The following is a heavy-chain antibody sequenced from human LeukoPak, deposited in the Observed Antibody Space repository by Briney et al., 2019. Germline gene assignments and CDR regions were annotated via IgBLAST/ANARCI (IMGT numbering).Heavy chain of an antibody. Sequence: GGSLRLSCAASGFTFSSYEMNWVRQAPGKGLEWVSYISNSGNTMYYADSVKGRFTISRDNAKNSLYLQMNSLRAEDTAVYYCARVQYSGFDLTGAFDDWGQGTLVTVSS. J-gene: IGHJ4*02. CDR2: ISNSGNTM. CDR1: GFTFSSYE. CDR3: ARVQYSGFDLTGAFDD. D-gene: IGHD5-12*01. V-gene: IGHV3-48*03.